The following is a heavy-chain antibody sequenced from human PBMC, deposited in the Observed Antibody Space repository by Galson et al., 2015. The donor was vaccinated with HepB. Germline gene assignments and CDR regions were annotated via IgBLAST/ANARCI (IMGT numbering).Heavy chain of an antibody. CDR2: INPKSGAT. CDR1: GNTFTGYY. CDR3: ATTLRECRGGGCQY. J-gene: IGHJ4*02. Sequence: QSGAEVKKPGESLKTSCKASGNTFTGYYIHWVRQAPGQGLEWMGWINPKSGATDRAQKFQGRITMTRDTDTSITTAYMELSGLTSDDTAVYYCATTLRECRGGGCQYWGQGTLVTVSS. D-gene: IGHD2-15*01. V-gene: IGHV1-2*02.